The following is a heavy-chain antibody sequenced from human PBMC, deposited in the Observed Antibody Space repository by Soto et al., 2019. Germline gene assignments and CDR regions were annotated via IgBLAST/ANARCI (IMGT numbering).Heavy chain of an antibody. CDR2: ISGSGGST. J-gene: IGHJ5*02. CDR3: AKDYRYCSSTSCYGFDWFDP. V-gene: IGHV3-23*01. CDR1: GFTCGGYA. Sequence: GGSMRLSCAASGFTCGGYAMSWVRQAPGKGLEWVSAISGSGGSTYYADSVKGRFTISRDNSKNTLYLQMNSLRAEDTAVYYCAKDYRYCSSTSCYGFDWFDPWGQGTLVTVSS. D-gene: IGHD2-2*01.